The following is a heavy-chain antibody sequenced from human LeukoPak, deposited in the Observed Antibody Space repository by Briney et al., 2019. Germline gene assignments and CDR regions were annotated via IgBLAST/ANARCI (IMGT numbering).Heavy chain of an antibody. V-gene: IGHV3-23*01. J-gene: IGHJ4*02. CDR3: AKDRGGSGSYPSY. Sequence: PGGSLRLSCAASGFTVSSNYMSWVRQAPGKGLEWVTAISGSGGSTYYADSVKGRFTISRDNSKNTLYLQMNSLRAEDTAVYYCAKDRGGSGSYPSYWGQGTLVTVSS. CDR2: ISGSGGST. D-gene: IGHD3-10*01. CDR1: GFTVSSNY.